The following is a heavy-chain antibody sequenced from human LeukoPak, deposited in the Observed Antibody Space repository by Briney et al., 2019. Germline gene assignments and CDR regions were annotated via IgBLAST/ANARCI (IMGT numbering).Heavy chain of an antibody. D-gene: IGHD4-17*01. V-gene: IGHV3-21*01. CDR2: ISSSSSYI. J-gene: IGHJ5*02. CDR3: ARDRDYGDYSEFDP. CDR1: GFTFSSCS. Sequence: GGSLRLSCAASGFTFSSCSMNWVRQAPGKGLEWVSSISSSSSYIYYADSVKGRFTISRDNAKNSLYLQMNSLRAEDTAVYYCARDRDYGDYSEFDPWGQGTLVTVSS.